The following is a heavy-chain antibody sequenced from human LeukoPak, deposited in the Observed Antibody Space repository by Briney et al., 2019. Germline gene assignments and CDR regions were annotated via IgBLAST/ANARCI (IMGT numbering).Heavy chain of an antibody. D-gene: IGHD6-13*01. CDR2: IYQTGST. CDR1: GASISTNNW. CDR3: AREVVAAPGTVDY. Sequence: SETLSLTCGISGASISTNNWWTWVRQAPGKGLEWIGEIYQTGSTNYNPSLKSRVTISVDTSKNQFSLKLSSVTAADTAVYYCAREVVAAPGTVDYWGQGTLVTVSS. V-gene: IGHV4-4*02. J-gene: IGHJ4*01.